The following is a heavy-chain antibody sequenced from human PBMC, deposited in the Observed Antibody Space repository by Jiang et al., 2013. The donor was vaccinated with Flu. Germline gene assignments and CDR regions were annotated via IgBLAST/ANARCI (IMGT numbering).Heavy chain of an antibody. CDR2: TYYRSKWYT. Sequence: SLTCAISGDSVSSNTAAWNWIRQSPSRGLEWLGRTYYRSKWYTDYAVSVKSRMTINPDTSNNQFSLQLNSVTPEDTAVYYCARGTHGGDVSLFAYWGQGTLVTVSS. D-gene: IGHD2-21*02. CDR1: GDSVSSNTAA. CDR3: ARGTHGGDVSLFAY. J-gene: IGHJ4*02. V-gene: IGHV6-1*01.